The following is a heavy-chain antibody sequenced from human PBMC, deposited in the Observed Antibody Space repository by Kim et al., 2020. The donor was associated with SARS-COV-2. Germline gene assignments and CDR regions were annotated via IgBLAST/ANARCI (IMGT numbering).Heavy chain of an antibody. CDR3: AKRQGGYGLGGYDY. Sequence: GGSLRLSCAASGFTFSSYAMSWVRQAPGKGLEWVSVVRDTGDSTSYADSVKGRFTISRDNSKNTLYLRMNSLRAEDTAVYFCAKRQGGYGLGGYDYWGQGTLVTVSS. CDR1: GFTFSSYA. J-gene: IGHJ4*02. D-gene: IGHD3-10*01. V-gene: IGHV3-23*01. CDR2: VRDTGDST.